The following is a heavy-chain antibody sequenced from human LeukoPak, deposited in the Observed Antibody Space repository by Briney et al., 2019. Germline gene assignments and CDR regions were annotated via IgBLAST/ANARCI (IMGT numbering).Heavy chain of an antibody. Sequence: SETLSLTCAVHGGSFSGYYWSWIRQPPGKGLEWIGEINHSGSTNYNPSLKSRVTISVDTSKNQFSLKLSSVTAADTAVYYCARLAGTPPYYYYYYMDVWGKGTTVTISS. D-gene: IGHD3-10*01. J-gene: IGHJ6*03. CDR2: INHSGST. V-gene: IGHV4-34*01. CDR1: GGSFSGYY. CDR3: ARLAGTPPYYYYYYMDV.